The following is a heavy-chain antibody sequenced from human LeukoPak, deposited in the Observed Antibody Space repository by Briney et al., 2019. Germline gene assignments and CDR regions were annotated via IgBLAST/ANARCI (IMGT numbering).Heavy chain of an antibody. Sequence: GGSLRLSCAASGFTFGSYSMNWVRQTPGKGLEWVSSISSSSSYIYYADSVKGRFTISRDNAKNSLYLQMNSLRAEDTAVYYCARDGDCSGGSCYWNYYYYGMDVWGQGTTVTVSS. CDR3: ARDGDCSGGSCYWNYYYYGMDV. CDR2: ISSSSSYI. J-gene: IGHJ6*02. CDR1: GFTFGSYS. D-gene: IGHD2-15*01. V-gene: IGHV3-21*01.